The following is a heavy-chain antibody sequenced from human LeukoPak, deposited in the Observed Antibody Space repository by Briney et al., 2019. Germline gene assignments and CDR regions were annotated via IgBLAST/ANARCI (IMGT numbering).Heavy chain of an antibody. Sequence: GGSLRLSCAASEFTFSSYSMNWVRQAPGKGLEWVSSISSSSSYIYYADSVKGRFTISRDNAKNSLYLQMNSLRAEDTAVYYCARGGSGGSLDAFDIWGQGTMVTVSS. CDR1: EFTFSSYS. J-gene: IGHJ3*02. CDR3: ARGGSGGSLDAFDI. V-gene: IGHV3-21*01. CDR2: ISSSSSYI. D-gene: IGHD2-15*01.